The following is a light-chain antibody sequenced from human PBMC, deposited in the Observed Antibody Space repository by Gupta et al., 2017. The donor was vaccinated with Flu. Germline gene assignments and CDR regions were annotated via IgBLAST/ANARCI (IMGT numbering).Light chain of an antibody. Sequence: ITVSATSSKVGSNCLYWYHPLPAATPKLLMHKNNSRLSAVPARFSGSKSVTTAAVTTIGLQAEDGADYYYADEDDNRSGWVFGGGTKRTVL. V-gene: IGLV1-47*01. CDR1: SSKVGSNC. CDR3: ADEDDNRSGWV. J-gene: IGLJ2*01. CDR2: KNN.